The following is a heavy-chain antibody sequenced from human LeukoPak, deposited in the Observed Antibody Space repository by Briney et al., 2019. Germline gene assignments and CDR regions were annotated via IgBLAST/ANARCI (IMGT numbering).Heavy chain of an antibody. V-gene: IGHV1-8*01. CDR1: GYTFTSYD. Sequence: ASVKVSCKASGYTFTSYDINWVRQATGQGLEWMGWMNPNSGNTGYAQKFQGRVTMTRNTSISTAYMELSSLRSEDTAVYYCARGRGIVATMYYYYYGMDVWGQGTTVTVSS. CDR2: MNPNSGNT. CDR3: ARGRGIVATMYYYYYGMDV. J-gene: IGHJ6*02. D-gene: IGHD5-12*01.